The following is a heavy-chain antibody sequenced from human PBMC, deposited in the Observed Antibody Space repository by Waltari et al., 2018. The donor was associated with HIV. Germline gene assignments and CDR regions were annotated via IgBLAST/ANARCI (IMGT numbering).Heavy chain of an antibody. D-gene: IGHD3-10*02. CDR1: GFSVSRYW. Sequence: EVQLVQSGGCLVQPGGSRRLSCAASGFSVSRYWMHWVRQIPGQGLVWVSRIKPDGNTINYADSVRGRFTISRDYAKNTLYLQMNSLRYEDTAMYYCVKDMFGEYDYWGQGTLVTVSS. J-gene: IGHJ4*02. CDR2: IKPDGNTI. CDR3: VKDMFGEYDY. V-gene: IGHV3-74*01.